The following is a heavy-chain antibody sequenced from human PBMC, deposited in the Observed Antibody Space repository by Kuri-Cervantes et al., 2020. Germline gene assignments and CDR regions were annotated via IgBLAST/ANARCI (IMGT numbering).Heavy chain of an antibody. V-gene: IGHV4-34*01. D-gene: IGHD6-13*01. J-gene: IGHJ5*02. Sequence: SQTLSLTCAVYGGSFSGYYWGWIRQPPGKGLEWIGSIYYSGSTYYNPSLKSRVTISVDTSKNQFSLKLSSVTAADTAVYYCARRAAGDRWFDPWGQGALVTVSS. CDR3: ARRAAGDRWFDP. CDR2: IYYSGST. CDR1: GGSFSGYY.